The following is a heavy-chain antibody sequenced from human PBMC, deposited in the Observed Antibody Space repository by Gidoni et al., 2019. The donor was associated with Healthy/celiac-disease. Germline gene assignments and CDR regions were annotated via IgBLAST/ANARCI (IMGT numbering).Heavy chain of an antibody. Sequence: QVQLQQWGAGLLKPSATLSLTCAVHCGSFSGYYWRWSRQHPGKGLEWNGEINHSGSTNYTPSLKSRVTISVDTSKNQFSLKLSSVTAADTAVYYCARIAAAGTWYYGMDVWGQGTTVTVSS. D-gene: IGHD6-13*01. J-gene: IGHJ6*02. CDR1: CGSFSGYY. CDR3: ARIAAAGTWYYGMDV. CDR2: INHSGST. V-gene: IGHV4-34*01.